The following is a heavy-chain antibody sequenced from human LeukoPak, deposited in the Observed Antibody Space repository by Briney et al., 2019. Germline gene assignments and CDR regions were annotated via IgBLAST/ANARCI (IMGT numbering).Heavy chain of an antibody. CDR2: ISSSGSSI. Sequence: PGGSLRLSCAVSGFTFSSSEMNWVRQAPGKGLEWVSYISSSGSSIYYADSVKGRFTISRDNAKNSLYLQMNSLRAEDKAVYYCARGVTGFTFGGVIAGDYWGQGTLVTVSS. CDR1: GFTFSSSE. J-gene: IGHJ4*02. D-gene: IGHD3-16*02. V-gene: IGHV3-48*03. CDR3: ARGVTGFTFGGVIAGDY.